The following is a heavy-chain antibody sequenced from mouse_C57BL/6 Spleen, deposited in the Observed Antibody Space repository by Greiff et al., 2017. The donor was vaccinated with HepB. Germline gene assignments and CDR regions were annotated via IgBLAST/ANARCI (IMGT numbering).Heavy chain of an antibody. V-gene: IGHV3-4*01. CDR3: ARGGDYDDYAMAY. J-gene: IGHJ4*01. CDR1: GYSITNGNHW. D-gene: IGHD2-4*01. Sequence: EVKLMESGPALVKPSQTVSLTCTVTGYSITNGNHWWNWIRQVSGSKLEWIGYISSSGSTDSNPSLKSRISITRDTSTNQLFLQWISVTTEDIATDYCARGGDYDDYAMAYWGQGTSVTVSA. CDR2: ISSSGST.